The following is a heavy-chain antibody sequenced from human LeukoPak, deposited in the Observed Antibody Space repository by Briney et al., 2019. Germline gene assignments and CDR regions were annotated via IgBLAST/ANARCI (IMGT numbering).Heavy chain of an antibody. D-gene: IGHD3-16*01. J-gene: IGHJ6*02. CDR3: ATDYLSPGDYYNYYYGMDV. CDR1: GGTFSSYA. CDR2: IIPIFGTA. V-gene: IGHV1-69*13. Sequence: GASVKVSCKASGGTFSSYAISWVRQAPGQGLEWMGGIIPIFGTANYAQKFQGRVTITADESTSTAYMELSSLRSEDTAVYYCATDYLSPGDYYNYYYGMDVWGQGTTVTVSS.